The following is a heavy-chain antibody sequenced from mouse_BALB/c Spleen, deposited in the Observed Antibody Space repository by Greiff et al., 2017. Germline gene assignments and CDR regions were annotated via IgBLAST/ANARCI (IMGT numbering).Heavy chain of an antibody. J-gene: IGHJ2*01. CDR2: INPGSGGT. V-gene: IGHV1-54*01. D-gene: IGHD1-1*01. CDR3: ARRNYGYSDY. Sequence: QVQLQQSGAELVRPGTSVKVSCKASEYAFTNYLIEWVKQRPGQGLEWIGVINPGSGGTNYNEKFKGKATLTADKSSSTAYMQLSSLTSDDSAVYFCARRNYGYSDYWGQGTTRTVSS. CDR1: EYAFTNYL.